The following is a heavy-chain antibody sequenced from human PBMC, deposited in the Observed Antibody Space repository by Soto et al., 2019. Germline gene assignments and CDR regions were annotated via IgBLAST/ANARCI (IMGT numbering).Heavy chain of an antibody. CDR3: AKYVQGDYGELDAAFDI. CDR2: ISFAGSNK. Sequence: GGSLRLSCAASGFTFSSYGMHWVRQAPGKGLGWVAVISFAGSNKYYAGPVKGRFTISRDNSKNTLYQQMNSLITEHTAVYYCAKYVQGDYGELDAAFDIWGQGTMVKVSS. J-gene: IGHJ3*02. CDR1: GFTFSSYG. D-gene: IGHD4-17*01. V-gene: IGHV3-30*18.